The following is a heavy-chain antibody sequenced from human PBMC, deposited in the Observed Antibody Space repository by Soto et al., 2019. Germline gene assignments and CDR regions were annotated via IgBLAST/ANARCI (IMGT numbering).Heavy chain of an antibody. V-gene: IGHV3-30-3*01. CDR3: ARENIHFDDILAGYYLDD. J-gene: IGHJ4*02. D-gene: IGHD3-9*01. CDR2: ISYDGSNK. CDR1: GFTFSSYA. Sequence: GGSLRLSCAASGFTFSSYAMHWVRQAPGKGLEWVAVISYDGSNKYYADSVKGRFTISRDNSKNTLYLQMNSLRAEDTAVYYCARENIHFDDILAGYYLDDWGQGTRVTVAS.